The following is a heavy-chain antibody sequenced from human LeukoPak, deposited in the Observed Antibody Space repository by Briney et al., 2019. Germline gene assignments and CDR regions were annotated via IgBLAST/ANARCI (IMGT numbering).Heavy chain of an antibody. V-gene: IGHV3-30*02. J-gene: IGHJ4*02. Sequence: GGSLRLSCAASGFTFSSYGMHWVRQAPGKGLEWVAFIRYDGSNKYYADSVKGRFTISRDNSKNTLYLQMNSLRAEDTAVYYCAKDGTRRATPFDYWGQGTLVTVSS. CDR2: IRYDGSNK. CDR1: GFTFSSYG. CDR3: AKDGTRRATPFDY. D-gene: IGHD2-15*01.